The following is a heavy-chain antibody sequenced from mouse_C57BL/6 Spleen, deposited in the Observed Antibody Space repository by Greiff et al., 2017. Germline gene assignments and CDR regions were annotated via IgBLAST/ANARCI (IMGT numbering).Heavy chain of an antibody. J-gene: IGHJ1*03. CDR1: GYAFSSSW. V-gene: IGHV1-82*01. Sequence: QVQLKQSGPELVKPGASVKISCKASGYAFSSSWMNWVKQRPGKGLEWIGRIYPGDGDTNYNGKFKGKATLTADKSSSTAYMQLSSLTSEDSAVYFCARRPWDWYFDVWGTGTTVTVSS. D-gene: IGHD4-1*01. CDR3: ARRPWDWYFDV. CDR2: IYPGDGDT.